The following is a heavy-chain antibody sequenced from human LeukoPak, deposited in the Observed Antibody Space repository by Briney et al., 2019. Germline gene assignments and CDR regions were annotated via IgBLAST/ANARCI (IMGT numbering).Heavy chain of an antibody. J-gene: IGHJ4*02. V-gene: IGHV4-39*01. D-gene: IGHD3-22*01. CDR2: IYYSGST. CDR1: GGSISSSSYY. Sequence: SETLSLTCTVSGGSISSSSYYWGWIRQPPGKGLEWIGSIYYSGSTYYNPSLKSRVIISVDTSKNQFSLKLSSVTAADTAVYYCASSQYYYDSSGYTIDYWGQGTLVTVSS. CDR3: ASSQYYYDSSGYTIDY.